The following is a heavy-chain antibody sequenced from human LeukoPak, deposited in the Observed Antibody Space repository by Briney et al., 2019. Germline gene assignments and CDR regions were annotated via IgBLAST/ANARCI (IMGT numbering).Heavy chain of an antibody. V-gene: IGHV1-24*01. J-gene: IGHJ4*02. Sequence: ASVKVSRKVSGDSLTDLNIQWVRQAPGKGLECLGGFDPEQAKTIYAQNFQGRVTMTEDAPTDTAHMELNSLKSEDTAVYYCATRGGDFWSGFENWGQGTLVTVSS. CDR1: GDSLTDLN. D-gene: IGHD3-3*01. CDR2: FDPEQAKT. CDR3: ATRGGDFWSGFEN.